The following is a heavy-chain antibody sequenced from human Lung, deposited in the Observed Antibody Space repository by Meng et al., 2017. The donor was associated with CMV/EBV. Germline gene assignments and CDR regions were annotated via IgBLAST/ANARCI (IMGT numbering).Heavy chain of an antibody. V-gene: IGHV4-61*01. Sequence: SETLSLXXSVSGGSVTTGYYYWSWIRQPPGKGLEWIGHIHHRGSTTYNSSTKSRGTISLDTSKTQCALNLSSVTAADTAMYYCARTLYSDDSSSRDNWSWYFDLWGRGTLVTVSS. J-gene: IGHJ2*01. CDR1: GGSVTTGYYY. D-gene: IGHD3-22*01. CDR3: ARTLYSDDSSSRDNWSWYFDL. CDR2: IHHRGST.